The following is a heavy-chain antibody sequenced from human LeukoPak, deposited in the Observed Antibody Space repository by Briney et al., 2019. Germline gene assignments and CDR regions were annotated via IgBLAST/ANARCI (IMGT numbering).Heavy chain of an antibody. CDR3: AGGTGWLIDH. CDR2: IKQDGSET. V-gene: IGHV3-7*04. D-gene: IGHD6-19*01. J-gene: IGHJ4*02. CDR1: GFIFSNYW. Sequence: GGSLRLSCVTSGFIFSNYWMNWVRQAPGKGLEWVANIKQDGSETYYVDAVKGRFTISRDNARNSLSLQMSSLRDEDTAVYFCAGGTGWLIDHWGQGTLVAVSS.